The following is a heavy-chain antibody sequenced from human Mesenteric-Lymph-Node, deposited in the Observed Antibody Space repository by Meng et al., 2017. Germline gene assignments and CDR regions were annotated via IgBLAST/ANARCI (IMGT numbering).Heavy chain of an antibody. V-gene: IGHV1-18*01. Sequence: ASVKVSCKASGYTFTSYGISWVRQAPGQGLEWMGWISAYNGNTNYAQKLQGRVTITTDESTSTAYMELSSLRSEDTAVYYCARGRVCSSTSCYFGYWGQGTLVTVSS. CDR2: ISAYNGNT. D-gene: IGHD2-2*01. CDR1: GYTFTSYG. J-gene: IGHJ4*02. CDR3: ARGRVCSSTSCYFGY.